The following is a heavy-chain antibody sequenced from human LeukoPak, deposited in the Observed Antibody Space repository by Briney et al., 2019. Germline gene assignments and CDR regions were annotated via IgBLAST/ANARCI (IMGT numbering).Heavy chain of an antibody. CDR1: GGSFSGYY. V-gene: IGHV4-34*01. D-gene: IGHD5-24*01. CDR2: INHSGST. J-gene: IGHJ5*02. CDR3: ARHFGDEGWFDP. Sequence: SETLSLTCAVYGGSFSGYYWSWIRQPPGKGLEWIGEINHSGSTNYNPSLKSRVTISVDTSKNQFSLKLSSVTAADMAVYYCARHFGDEGWFDPWGQGTLVTVSS.